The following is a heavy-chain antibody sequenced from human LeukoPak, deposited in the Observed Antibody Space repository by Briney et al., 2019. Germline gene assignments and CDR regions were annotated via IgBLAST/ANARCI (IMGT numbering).Heavy chain of an antibody. Sequence: GGSLRLSCAASGFTFSDYYMSWIRQAPGKGLEWVSYISSSSSYTNYADSVKGRFTISRDNAKNSLYLQMNSLRAVDTAVYYCARDFPNYDILTGYSYYYYGMDVWGKGTTVTVSS. CDR3: ARDFPNYDILTGYSYYYYGMDV. CDR1: GFTFSDYY. D-gene: IGHD3-9*01. J-gene: IGHJ6*04. CDR2: ISSSSSYT. V-gene: IGHV3-11*06.